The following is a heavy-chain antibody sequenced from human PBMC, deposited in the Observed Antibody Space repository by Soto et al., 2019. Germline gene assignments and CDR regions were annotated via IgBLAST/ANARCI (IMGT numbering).Heavy chain of an antibody. Sequence: PVGSLRLSCAASGFTFSSYAMSWVRQAPGKGLEWVSAISGSGGSTYYADSVKGRFTISRDNSKNTLYLQMNSLRAEDTAVYYCALLHFTWGHVRPDFDYWRQGTLVTVPS. D-gene: IGHD3-10*02. J-gene: IGHJ4*02. V-gene: IGHV3-23*01. CDR1: GFTFSSYA. CDR3: ALLHFTWGHVRPDFDY. CDR2: ISGSGGST.